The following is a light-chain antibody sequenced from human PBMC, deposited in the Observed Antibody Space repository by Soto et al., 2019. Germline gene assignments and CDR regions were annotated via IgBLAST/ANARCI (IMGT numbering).Light chain of an antibody. V-gene: IGKV3-20*01. J-gene: IGKJ4*01. Sequence: ESVLTQSAATLFFSQGEKATLSCRASQSVSSSYLAWYQQKPGQAPRLLIYGASSRATGIPDRFSGSGSGTDFTLTISRLEPEDFAVYYCQQYGSSQLTFGGGTKVDIK. CDR1: QSVSSSY. CDR2: GAS. CDR3: QQYGSSQLT.